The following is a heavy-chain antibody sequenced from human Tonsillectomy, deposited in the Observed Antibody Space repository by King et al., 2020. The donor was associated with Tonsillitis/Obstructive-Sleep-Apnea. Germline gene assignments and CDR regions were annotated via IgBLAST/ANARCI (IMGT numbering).Heavy chain of an antibody. J-gene: IGHJ5*02. Sequence: HVQLQESVPGLVKPSETLSLTCTVSVGSVSSGSYYWGWIRQPPGKGLEWIGYIYYRGSTNYNPSLKSRVTMSVDTSENQLSLKLSSVTAADTAVYYCARDYCSRTSCYRDNWFDPWGQGTLVTVSS. V-gene: IGHV4-61*01. D-gene: IGHD2-2*01. CDR1: VGSVSSGSYY. CDR2: IYYRGST. CDR3: ARDYCSRTSCYRDNWFDP.